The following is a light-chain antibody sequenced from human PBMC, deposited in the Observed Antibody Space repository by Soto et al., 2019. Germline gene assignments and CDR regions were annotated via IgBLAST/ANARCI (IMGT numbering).Light chain of an antibody. CDR3: QQYAASPRT. CDR1: PSVSNNY. Sequence: EVVLTPSPGPLSLFPRERATLYFRASPSVSNNYLAWYQHKPGKAPRLLIYGASNTAPGIPDRFSGSGSGPEFTLTISRLEPEDFAVYYCQQYAASPRTFGQGTLVEVK. V-gene: IGKV3-20*01. CDR2: GAS. J-gene: IGKJ1*01.